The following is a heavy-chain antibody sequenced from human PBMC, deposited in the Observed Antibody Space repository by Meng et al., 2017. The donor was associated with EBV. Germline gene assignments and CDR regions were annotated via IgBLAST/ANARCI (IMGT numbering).Heavy chain of an antibody. CDR3: AHSKYYSDSGGYWDYFED. CDR1: GISLTTSCFG. Sequence: LTDSGPTLMKPTHTLLLTCPFCGISLTTSCFGVGWIRQPPGKALEWLAVIYWDYAKRYSPSLKNRLTITKDTSKNQVVLTMTNMDPVDTATYFCAHSKYYSDSGGYWDYFEDWGQGTLVTVSS. D-gene: IGHD3-10*01. CDR2: IYWDYAK. J-gene: IGHJ4*02. V-gene: IGHV2-5*02.